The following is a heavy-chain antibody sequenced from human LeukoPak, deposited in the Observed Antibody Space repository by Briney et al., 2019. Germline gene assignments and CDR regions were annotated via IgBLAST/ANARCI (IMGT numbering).Heavy chain of an antibody. J-gene: IGHJ3*02. CDR3: ARGGTAVIAPYAFDI. Sequence: SETLSLTCTVSGGSISSYYWSWIRQPPGKGLEWIGNIYYSGSTNCNPSVKSRVAMSVDTSKKQFSLKLSSLTAADTAVYYCARGGTAVIAPYAFDIWGQGTMVTVSS. D-gene: IGHD4-23*01. V-gene: IGHV4-59*01. CDR2: IYYSGST. CDR1: GGSISSYY.